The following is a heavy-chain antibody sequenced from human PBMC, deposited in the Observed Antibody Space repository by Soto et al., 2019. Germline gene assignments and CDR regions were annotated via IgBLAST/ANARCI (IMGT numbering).Heavy chain of an antibody. CDR2: IYYSGST. CDR3: ARVRGGGALDY. J-gene: IGHJ4*02. Sequence: SETLSLTCTVSGGSISSYYWSWIRQPPGKGLEWIGYIYYSGSTNYNPSLKSRVTISVDTSKNQFSLQLSTVTAADTAVYYCARVRGGGALDYWGQGTLVTVSS. V-gene: IGHV4-59*01. CDR1: GGSISSYY. D-gene: IGHD3-10*01.